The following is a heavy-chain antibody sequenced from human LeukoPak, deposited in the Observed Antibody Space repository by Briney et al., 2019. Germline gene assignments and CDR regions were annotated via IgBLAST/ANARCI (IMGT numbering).Heavy chain of an antibody. V-gene: IGHV4-34*01. CDR3: ARGGRIVGATDY. D-gene: IGHD1-26*01. J-gene: IGHJ4*02. CDR1: GGSFSGYY. Sequence: PSETLSLTCAVYGGSFSGYYWNWIRQPPGKGLEWIGEINRSGSTNYNPSLKSRVTISVDTSKNQFSLKLSSVTAADTAVYYCARGGRIVGATDYWGQGTLVTVSS. CDR2: INRSGST.